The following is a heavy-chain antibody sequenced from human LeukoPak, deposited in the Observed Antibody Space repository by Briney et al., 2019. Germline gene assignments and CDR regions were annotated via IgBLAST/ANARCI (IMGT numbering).Heavy chain of an antibody. CDR1: GGSISSGSYY. CDR3: ARDFYGYGDYYYYYMDV. V-gene: IGHV4-61*02. D-gene: IGHD4-17*01. CDR2: IYTSGST. J-gene: IGHJ6*03. Sequence: PSETLSLTCTVSGGSISSGSYYWSWIRQPAGKGLEWIGRIYTSGSTNYNPSLKSRVTISVDTSKNQFSLKLSSVTAADTAVYYCARDFYGYGDYYYYYMDVWGKGTTVTISS.